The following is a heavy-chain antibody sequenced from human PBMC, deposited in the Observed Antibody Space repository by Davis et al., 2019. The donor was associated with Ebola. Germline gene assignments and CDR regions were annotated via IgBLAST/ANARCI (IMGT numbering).Heavy chain of an antibody. J-gene: IGHJ4*02. CDR3: AKGPRLKRDPPDY. CDR2: ISGSGGST. V-gene: IGHV3-23*01. Sequence: ESLKISCAASGFTVSSNYMSWVRQAPGKGLEWVSAISGSGGSTYYADSVKGRFTISRDNSKNTLYLQMNSLRAEGTAVYYCAKGPRLKRDPPDYWGQGTLVTVSS. CDR1: GFTVSSNY. D-gene: IGHD6-19*01.